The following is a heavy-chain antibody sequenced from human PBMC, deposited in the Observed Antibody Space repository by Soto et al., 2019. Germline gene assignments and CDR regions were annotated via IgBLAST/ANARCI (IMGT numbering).Heavy chain of an antibody. CDR3: AHPRGYGVFDAYDI. J-gene: IGHJ3*02. Sequence: GGSLRHSCAASAFIFSTYAMGWVRQAPGKGLEWVSAISGSGDYTYYADSVKGRFTISRDNAINRLYLQVNSLRTEDTAVYYCAHPRGYGVFDAYDIWGQGAMVTASS. CDR2: ISGSGDYT. CDR1: AFIFSTYA. D-gene: IGHD4-17*01. V-gene: IGHV3-23*01.